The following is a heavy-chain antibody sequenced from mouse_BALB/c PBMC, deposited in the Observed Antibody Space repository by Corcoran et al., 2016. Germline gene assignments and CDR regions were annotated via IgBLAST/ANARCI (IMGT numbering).Heavy chain of an antibody. V-gene: IGHV1-39*01. CDR2: INPYYGST. Sequence: EIQLQQTGPELVKPGASVKISCKASGYSFTDYIMLWVKQSHGKSLEWIGNINPYYGSTSYNLKFKGKTTLTVDKSSSTAYMQLNSLTSEDSAVYYCARGTGNYFDYWGQGTTLTVSS. CDR3: ARGTGNYFDY. CDR1: GYSFTDYI. J-gene: IGHJ2*01. D-gene: IGHD4-1*01.